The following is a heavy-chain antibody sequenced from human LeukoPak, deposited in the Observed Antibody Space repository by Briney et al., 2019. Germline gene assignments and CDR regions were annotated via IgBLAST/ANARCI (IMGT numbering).Heavy chain of an antibody. Sequence: SGPTLVNPTQTLTLTCTFSGFSLSTSGVGVGWIRQPPGRALEWLALIYWDDYKRYSPSLKSRLTITQDTSKNQVVLTMTNMDPVDTATYYCAHRRKSWEVRGIPPVYFDFWGQGNLVTVSS. D-gene: IGHD3-10*01. J-gene: IGHJ4*02. V-gene: IGHV2-5*02. CDR3: AHRRKSWEVRGIPPVYFDF. CDR1: GFSLSTSGVG. CDR2: IYWDDYK.